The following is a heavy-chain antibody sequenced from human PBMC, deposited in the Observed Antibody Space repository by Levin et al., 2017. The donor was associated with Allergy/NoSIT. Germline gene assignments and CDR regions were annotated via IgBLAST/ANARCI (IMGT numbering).Heavy chain of an antibody. D-gene: IGHD3-10*01. CDR3: ARDSAYFGSGSYYGGGVEYFQH. CDR1: GYSFTTYY. CDR2: INPSGGST. V-gene: IGHV1-46*01. J-gene: IGHJ1*01. Sequence: ASVKVSCKASGYSFTTYYMHWVRQAPGQGLEWMGLINPSGGSTSYAQRFQGRVTMTSDTSTSTVYMELSSLRSDDTAVYYCARDSAYFGSGSYYGGGVEYFQHWGQGTLVTVSS.